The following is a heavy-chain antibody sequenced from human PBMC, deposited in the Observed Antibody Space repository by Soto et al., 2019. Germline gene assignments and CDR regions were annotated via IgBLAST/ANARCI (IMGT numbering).Heavy chain of an antibody. Sequence: QVQLQQWGAGLLKPSETLSLTCAVNGGSLTGYYWSWIRQPPGKGLEWIGEIKDGGSTNYSPSLRSRVIISADTSKNQFSLMLNSVTAADPAVYFCARGQEGIVATHWDQGTLVTVSS. CDR3: ARGQEGIVATH. J-gene: IGHJ4*02. D-gene: IGHD5-12*01. CDR2: IKDGGST. V-gene: IGHV4-34*01. CDR1: GGSLTGYY.